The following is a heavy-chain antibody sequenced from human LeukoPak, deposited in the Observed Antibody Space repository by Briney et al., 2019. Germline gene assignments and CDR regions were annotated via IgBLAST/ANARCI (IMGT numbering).Heavy chain of an antibody. J-gene: IGHJ5*02. CDR3: ARHPCGRIWLQQGGWFDP. CDR1: SGSLFNNNW. D-gene: IGHD5-24*01. CDR2: LFHSGST. V-gene: IGHV4-4*02. Sequence: SETLSLTCTVSSGSLFNNNWWSWVRQPPGKGLEWIGQLFHSGSTSYSPSLKSRVTIPMDKPKNQISLRLTSVTAADTAVYYCARHPCGRIWLQQGGWFDPWGQGTLVTVSS.